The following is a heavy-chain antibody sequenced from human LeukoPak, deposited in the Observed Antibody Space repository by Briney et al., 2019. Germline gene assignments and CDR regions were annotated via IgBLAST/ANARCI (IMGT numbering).Heavy chain of an antibody. Sequence: PSETLSLTCTVSGGSISTYYWAWIRQPPGKGLEWIGYIHYTGSPNYNPSLKSRVTISVDSSKNQFSLKLSSVTAADTAVYYCARDANSCGGDCYGAFDIWGQGTMVIVSS. CDR1: GGSISTYY. CDR2: IHYTGSP. CDR3: ARDANSCGGDCYGAFDI. J-gene: IGHJ3*02. V-gene: IGHV4-59*01. D-gene: IGHD2-21*02.